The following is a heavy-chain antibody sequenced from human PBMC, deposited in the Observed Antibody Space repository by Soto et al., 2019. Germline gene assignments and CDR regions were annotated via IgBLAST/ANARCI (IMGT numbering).Heavy chain of an antibody. J-gene: IGHJ5*02. V-gene: IGHV1-69*06. Sequence: QVQLVQSGAEVKKPGSSVKVSCKGSGATFTSCGVIWVRQAPGQGLEWMGGIIPIFDKANYARKFQARLTITADKSTSTAFMELRSLRSEDTAVYYCARAGIYSDYFTGAQDPWGQGTLVTVSS. D-gene: IGHD4-17*01. CDR2: IIPIFDKA. CDR3: ARAGIYSDYFTGAQDP. CDR1: GATFTSCG.